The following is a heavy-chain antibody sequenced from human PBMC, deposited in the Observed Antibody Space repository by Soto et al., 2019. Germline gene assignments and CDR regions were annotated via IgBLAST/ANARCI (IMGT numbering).Heavy chain of an antibody. CDR2: ISGSGGST. Sequence: GGSLRLSCAASGFTFSSYAMSWVRQAPGKGLEWVSAISGSGGSTYYADSVKGRFTISRDNSKNTLYLQMNSLRAEDTAVYYCVKDRKIFSAFDYWGQGTLVTVSS. D-gene: IGHD3-9*01. CDR3: VKDRKIFSAFDY. V-gene: IGHV3-23*01. J-gene: IGHJ4*02. CDR1: GFTFSSYA.